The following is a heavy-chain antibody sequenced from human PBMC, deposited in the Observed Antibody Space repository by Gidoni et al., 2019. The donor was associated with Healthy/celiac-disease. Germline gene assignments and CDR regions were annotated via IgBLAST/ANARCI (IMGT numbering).Heavy chain of an antibody. V-gene: IGHV3-13*04. J-gene: IGHJ3*02. CDR2: IGTAGDT. Sequence: EVQLVETVGGLVQPGGSLRLSCAASGFTFSSYDMHWVRQATGKGLEWVSAIGTAGDTYYPGSVKGRFTIARENAKNSLYLQRNSLRAGDTAVYYCARQKGDYYDSSGAIDAFDIWGQGTMVTVSS. D-gene: IGHD3-22*01. CDR3: ARQKGDYYDSSGAIDAFDI. CDR1: GFTFSSYD.